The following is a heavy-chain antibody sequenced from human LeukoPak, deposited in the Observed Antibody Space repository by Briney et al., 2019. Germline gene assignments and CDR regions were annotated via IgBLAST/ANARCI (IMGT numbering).Heavy chain of an antibody. CDR3: AKDMTEDSDSSGYYLAGQDY. Sequence: PGGSLRLSCAASGFTFDDYAMHWVRQAPGKGLEWVSLISGVGGSTYYADSVKGRFTISRDNSKNSLYLQMNSLRTEDTALYYCAKDMTEDSDSSGYYLAGQDYWGQGTLVTVSS. J-gene: IGHJ4*02. V-gene: IGHV3-43*02. CDR2: ISGVGGST. CDR1: GFTFDDYA. D-gene: IGHD3-22*01.